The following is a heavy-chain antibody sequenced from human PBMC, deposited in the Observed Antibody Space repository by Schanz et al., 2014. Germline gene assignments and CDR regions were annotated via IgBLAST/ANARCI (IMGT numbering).Heavy chain of an antibody. Sequence: EVQLVESGGGLVQPGGSLRLSCEASGITFSSYWMHWVRQAPGKGLVWVSRINSDGSSTSYADSVKGRFTISRDDAKNTRYLQMNSLRAEDSTVYYCVREAPWGSGSPLSDWGQGTLVTVSS. J-gene: IGHJ4*02. D-gene: IGHD3-10*01. V-gene: IGHV3-74*01. CDR3: VREAPWGSGSPLSD. CDR1: GITFSSYW. CDR2: INSDGSST.